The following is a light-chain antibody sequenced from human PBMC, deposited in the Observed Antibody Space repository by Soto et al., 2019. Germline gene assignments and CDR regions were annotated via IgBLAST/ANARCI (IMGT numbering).Light chain of an antibody. Sequence: QSALTQPRSVSGSPGQSVTISCTGTSSDVGGYNYVSWYQQYPGKAPKLMIYDVTKRPSGVPDRFSGSKSGNTASLTISGLQAEDEADYCGCSYAGSYTWVFGGGTKLTVL. V-gene: IGLV2-11*01. CDR2: DVT. CDR1: SSDVGGYNY. CDR3: CSYAGSYTWV. J-gene: IGLJ3*02.